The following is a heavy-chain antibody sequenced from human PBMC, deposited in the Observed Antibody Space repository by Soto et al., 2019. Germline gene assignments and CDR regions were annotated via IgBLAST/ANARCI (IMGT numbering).Heavy chain of an antibody. CDR3: ARSFTIIPSGMDV. J-gene: IGHJ6*02. D-gene: IGHD1-1*01. V-gene: IGHV3-33*01. CDR1: GFTFSSYG. CDR2: IWYDGSNK. Sequence: QVQLVESGGGVVQPGRSLRLSCAASGFTFSSYGMRWVRQAPGKGLEWVAVIWYDGSNKYYADSVKGRFTISRDNSKNTLYLQMNSLRAEDTAVYYCARSFTIIPSGMDVWGQGTTVAVSS.